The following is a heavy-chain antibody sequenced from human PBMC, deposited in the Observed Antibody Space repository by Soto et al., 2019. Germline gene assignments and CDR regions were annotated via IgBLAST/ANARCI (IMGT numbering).Heavy chain of an antibody. CDR1: GFTFSYYW. CDR3: ASGARGAFAL. D-gene: IGHD1-26*01. V-gene: IGHV3-74*01. J-gene: IGHJ3*01. Sequence: EVQLVESGGGLVRPGGSLRLSCAASGFTFSYYWMHWVRQAPGKGLVWVSRIHSDGSSTTYADFVKGRFIISRDNARNTVELQMKSVRVEDTAVSSRASGARGAFALWGQGTVVTVSS. CDR2: IHSDGSST.